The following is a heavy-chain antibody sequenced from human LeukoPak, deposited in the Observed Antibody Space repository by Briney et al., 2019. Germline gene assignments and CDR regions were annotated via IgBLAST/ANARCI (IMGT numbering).Heavy chain of an antibody. V-gene: IGHV3-30*18. CDR3: AKVPSSYDFWSGYYADSYGMDV. CDR2: ISYDGSNK. CDR1: GFTFSSYG. Sequence: GGSLRLSCAASGFTFSSYGMPWVRQAPGKGLEWVAVISYDGSNKYYADSVKGRFTISRDNSKNTLYLQMNSLRAEDTAVYYCAKVPSSYDFWSGYYADSYGMDVWGQGTTVTVSS. D-gene: IGHD3-3*01. J-gene: IGHJ6*02.